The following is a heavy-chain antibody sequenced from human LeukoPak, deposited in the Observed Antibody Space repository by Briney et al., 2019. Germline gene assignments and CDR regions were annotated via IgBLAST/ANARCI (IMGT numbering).Heavy chain of an antibody. Sequence: GGSLRLSCAASGFTVSSNYMSWVRQAPGKGLEWVSVIYSGGSTHYADSVKGRFTISRDNSKNTLYLQMNSLRAEDTAVYYCAREGYYDSSGPFDYWGQGTLVTVSS. CDR2: IYSGGST. D-gene: IGHD3-22*01. CDR3: AREGYYDSSGPFDY. J-gene: IGHJ4*02. V-gene: IGHV3-53*01. CDR1: GFTVSSNY.